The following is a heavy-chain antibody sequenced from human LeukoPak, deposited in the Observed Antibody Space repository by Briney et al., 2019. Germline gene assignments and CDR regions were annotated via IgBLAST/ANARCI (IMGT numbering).Heavy chain of an antibody. CDR2: INTDGTII. CDR1: GFTFSSYW. D-gene: IGHD3-10*02. Sequence: GALRLSCAASGFTFSSYWMHWVRQTPRRGLVWVARINTDGTIIDYADSVQGRFTISRDNAKNTLYLQMNSLRAEDTAVYYCAKIYGQAMLGYFDYWGQGTLVTVSS. J-gene: IGHJ4*02. CDR3: AKIYGQAMLGYFDY. V-gene: IGHV3-74*01.